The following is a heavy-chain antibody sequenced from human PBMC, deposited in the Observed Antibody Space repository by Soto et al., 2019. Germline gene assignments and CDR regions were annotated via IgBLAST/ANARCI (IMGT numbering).Heavy chain of an antibody. Sequence: ASVKVSCKASGYTFTSYDINWVRQATGQGLEWMGWMNPNSGNTGYAQKFQGRVTMTRNTSISTAYMELSSLRSEDTATYYCARIRLGTDYGSFEGFDPWGQGTLVTVSS. CDR2: MNPNSGNT. V-gene: IGHV1-8*01. J-gene: IGHJ5*02. CDR1: GYTFTSYD. CDR3: ARIRLGTDYGSFEGFDP. D-gene: IGHD3-10*01.